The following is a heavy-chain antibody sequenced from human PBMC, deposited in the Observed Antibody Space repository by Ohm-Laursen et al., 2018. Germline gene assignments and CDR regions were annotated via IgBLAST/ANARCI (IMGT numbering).Heavy chain of an antibody. Sequence: ASVKVSCKASGYTFTSYYMHWVRQAPGQGLEWMGIINTGGGSTSHAQKFQGRLTMTRDTSTSTAYMELSSLRSEDTAVYYCARVGTGYSYPRYYGMDVWGQGTTVTVSS. V-gene: IGHV1-46*01. J-gene: IGHJ6*02. CDR3: ARVGTGYSYPRYYGMDV. D-gene: IGHD5-18*01. CDR2: INTGGGST. CDR1: GYTFTSYY.